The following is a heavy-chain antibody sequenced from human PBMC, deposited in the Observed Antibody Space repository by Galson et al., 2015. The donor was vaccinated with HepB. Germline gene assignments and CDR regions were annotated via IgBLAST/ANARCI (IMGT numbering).Heavy chain of an antibody. CDR2: ISYDGGTT. CDR1: GLSFDSYA. CDR3: AYGSRSYFLDI. D-gene: IGHD3-10*01. J-gene: IGHJ4*02. Sequence: SLRLSCATSGLSFDSYAMRWVRQAPGKGLEWMAVISYDGGTTFHADSVKGRFTISRDNSGNTLYLQMNSLRSDDTAIYYCAYGSRSYFLDIWGQGTLVTVSS. V-gene: IGHV3-30*14.